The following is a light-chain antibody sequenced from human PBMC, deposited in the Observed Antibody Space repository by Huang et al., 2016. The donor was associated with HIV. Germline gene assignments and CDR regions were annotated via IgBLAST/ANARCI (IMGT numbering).Light chain of an antibody. CDR2: AAS. V-gene: IGKV1-39*01. J-gene: IGKJ2*01. CDR1: QSISSD. Sequence: DIQMTQSPSSLSASVGDRVTITCRASQSISSDLNWYQQEPGKAPKLLIYAASSLQSGVRSSFSGSGSGTDFTLTISSLQPEDFATYYCQQSYSMPYTFGQGTKLEIK. CDR3: QQSYSMPYT.